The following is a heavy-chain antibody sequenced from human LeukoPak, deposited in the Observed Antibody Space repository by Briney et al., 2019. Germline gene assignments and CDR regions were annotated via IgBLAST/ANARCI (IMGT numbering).Heavy chain of an antibody. J-gene: IGHJ4*02. D-gene: IGHD6-13*01. CDR2: LSGSGLSK. CDR3: AKGISPSSSWTFDY. CDR1: GFTFNSYA. Sequence: GGSLRVSCAASGFTFNSYAMNWVRQAPGKGLQWVSALSGSGLSKYYADSVKGRFTISRDNSKNTLYLQMNSLRAEDTAIYYCAKGISPSSSWTFDYWGQGTLVTVSS. V-gene: IGHV3-23*01.